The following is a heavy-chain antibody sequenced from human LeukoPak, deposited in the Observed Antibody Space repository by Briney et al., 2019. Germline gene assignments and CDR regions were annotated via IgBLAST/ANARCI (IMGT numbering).Heavy chain of an antibody. J-gene: IGHJ3*02. V-gene: IGHV1-69*01. Sequence: SVKVSCKASGGTFISYAISWVRQAPGQGLEWMGGSIPIFCTANYAQKFQGRVTITPDEYTSTAYMELSSLRSEDTAVYYCAREELPPYNWNYADIWGQGTMVTVSS. CDR2: SIPIFCTA. D-gene: IGHD1-7*01. CDR1: GGTFISYA. CDR3: AREELPPYNWNYADI.